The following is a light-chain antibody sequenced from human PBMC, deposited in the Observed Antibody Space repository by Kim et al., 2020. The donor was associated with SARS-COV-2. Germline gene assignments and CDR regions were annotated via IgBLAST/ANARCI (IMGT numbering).Light chain of an antibody. CDR2: SNN. V-gene: IGLV1-44*01. J-gene: IGLJ3*02. Sequence: GQRVPIYCSGSSSKICINTVNWYQQLPGTAPKLLIYSNNQRPSGVPARFSGSKSGTSASLAISGLQSEDEADYYCAACDDSLNGWVFGGGTQLTVL. CDR1: SSKICINT. CDR3: AACDDSLNGWV.